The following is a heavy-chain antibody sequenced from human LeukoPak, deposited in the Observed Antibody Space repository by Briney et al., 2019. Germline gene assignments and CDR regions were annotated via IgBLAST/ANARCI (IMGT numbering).Heavy chain of an antibody. CDR3: AREVTAMVLVG. CDR2: ISSSSSYI. CDR1: GFTFSSYS. D-gene: IGHD5-18*01. J-gene: IGHJ4*02. V-gene: IGHV3-21*01. Sequence: GTSLRLSCAASGFTFSSYSMNWVRQAPGKGLEWVSSISSSSSYIYYADSVKGRFTISRDNAKNSLYLQMNSLRAEDTAVYYCAREVTAMVLVGWGQGTLVTVSS.